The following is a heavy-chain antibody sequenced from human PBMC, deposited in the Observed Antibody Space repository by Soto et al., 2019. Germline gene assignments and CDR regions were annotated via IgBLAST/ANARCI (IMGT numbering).Heavy chain of an antibody. CDR2: IYYSGST. CDR1: GGSISSYY. CDR3: ARGIAAAGSDY. J-gene: IGHJ4*02. D-gene: IGHD6-13*01. V-gene: IGHV4-59*01. Sequence: SETLSLTCTVSGGSISSYYWSWIRQPPGKGLEWIGYIYYSGSTNYNPSLKSRVTISVDTSKNQFSLKLSSVTAADTAVYYCARGIAAAGSDYWGQGTLVTVLL.